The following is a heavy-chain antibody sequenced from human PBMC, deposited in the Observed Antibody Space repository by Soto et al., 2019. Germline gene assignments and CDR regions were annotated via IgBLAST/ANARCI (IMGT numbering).Heavy chain of an antibody. D-gene: IGHD6-19*01. CDR2: LSSSGNTI. Sequence: GGSLRLSCAASEFTFSDYYMSWIRQAPGKGLEWVSYLSSSGNTIYYADSVKGRFTISRDNAKNSLYLQMNSLRAEDTAVYYCARASPIAVADHFDYWGQGTLVTVSS. J-gene: IGHJ4*02. CDR3: ARASPIAVADHFDY. CDR1: EFTFSDYY. V-gene: IGHV3-11*01.